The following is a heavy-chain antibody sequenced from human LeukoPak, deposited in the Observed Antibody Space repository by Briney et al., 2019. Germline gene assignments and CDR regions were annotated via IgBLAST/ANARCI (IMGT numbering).Heavy chain of an antibody. CDR3: ARVTDSNGYSDAFDI. CDR2: IYYSGST. Sequence: SETLSLTCTVSGGSISSGDYYWSWIRQPPGKGLEWIGYIYYSGSTYYNPSLKSRVTISVDTSKNQFSLKLSSVTAADTAVYYCARVTDSNGYSDAFDIWGQGTMVTVSS. V-gene: IGHV4-30-4*08. J-gene: IGHJ3*02. D-gene: IGHD3-22*01. CDR1: GGSISSGDYY.